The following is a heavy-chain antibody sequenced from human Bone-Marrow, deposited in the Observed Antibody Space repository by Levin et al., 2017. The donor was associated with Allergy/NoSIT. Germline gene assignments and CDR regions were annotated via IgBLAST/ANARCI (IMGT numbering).Heavy chain of an antibody. CDR2: INEDGKEK. D-gene: IGHD3-3*01. CDR1: GFTFSRSW. Sequence: GESLKISCAASGFTFSRSWMTWVRQAAGKGLEWVANINEDGKEKYYVDSMKGRFTISRDNAKNSLYLQVNSLRAEDTAVYFCARGGDAWSEAAYWGQGTLVTVSS. J-gene: IGHJ4*02. CDR3: ARGGDAWSEAAY. V-gene: IGHV3-7*01.